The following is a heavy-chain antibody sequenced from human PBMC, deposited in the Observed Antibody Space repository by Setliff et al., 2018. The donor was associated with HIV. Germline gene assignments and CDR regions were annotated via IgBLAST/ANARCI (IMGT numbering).Heavy chain of an antibody. Sequence: ASVKVSCKTSGYTFTSYDINWVRQATGQGLEWMGWMNPNSGNRGYAQKFQGRVTVSRNTSISTAYMELSGLRSEDTAVYYCARGRGRYYDSRSYLDYWGQGTLVTVSS. J-gene: IGHJ4*02. V-gene: IGHV1-8*03. D-gene: IGHD3-22*01. CDR3: ARGRGRYYDSRSYLDY. CDR1: GYTFTSYD. CDR2: MNPNSGNR.